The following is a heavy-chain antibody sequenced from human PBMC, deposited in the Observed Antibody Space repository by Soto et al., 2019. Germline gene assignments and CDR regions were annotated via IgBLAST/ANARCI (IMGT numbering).Heavy chain of an antibody. CDR1: GDAISNYY. D-gene: IGHD1-20*01. J-gene: IGHJ4*02. V-gene: IGHV4-59*03. Sequence: SETLSLTCSVSGDAISNYYWSWIRQTPGRGLEWIGCVHESGSTDYNPSPRGRVIISLHTSKSQFSLSLRSATAADTATYYCARGTRALITSFFAYWGQGIPVTVSS. CDR3: ARGTRALITSFFAY. CDR2: VHESGST.